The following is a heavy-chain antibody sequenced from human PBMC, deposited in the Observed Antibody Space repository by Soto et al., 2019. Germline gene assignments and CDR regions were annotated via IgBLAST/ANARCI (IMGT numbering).Heavy chain of an antibody. D-gene: IGHD2-15*01. J-gene: IGHJ4*02. CDR1: GYTLRNFG. Sequence: QIQLLQSGAEVKKPGASVKVTCKASGYTLRNFGISWVRQAPGQGLEWMGWISAYNANANYAQKFQGRLTMTADTSTSPAYMELRSLRSDDRAVYYCASENSFCDYCVQGTLVTVSS. CDR2: ISAYNANA. CDR3: ASENSFCDY. V-gene: IGHV1-18*01.